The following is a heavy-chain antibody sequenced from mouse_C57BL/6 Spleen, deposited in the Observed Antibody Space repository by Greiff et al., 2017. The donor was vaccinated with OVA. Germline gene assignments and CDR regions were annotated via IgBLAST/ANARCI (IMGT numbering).Heavy chain of an antibody. CDR1: GYSITSGYY. CDR3: ARDRRITTGPMDY. Sequence: EVHLVESGPGLVKPSQSLSLTCSVTGYSITSGYYWNWIRQFPGNKLEWMGYISYDGSNNYNPSLKNRISITRDTSKNQFFLKLNSVTTEDTATYYCARDRRITTGPMDYWGQGTSVTVSS. D-gene: IGHD1-1*01. J-gene: IGHJ4*01. CDR2: ISYDGSN. V-gene: IGHV3-6*01.